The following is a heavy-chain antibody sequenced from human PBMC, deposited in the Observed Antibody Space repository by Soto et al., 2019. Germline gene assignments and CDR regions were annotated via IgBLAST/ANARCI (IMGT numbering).Heavy chain of an antibody. CDR1: GDSVSRGGYY. CDR2: IYSSGSA. Sequence: XETLSLTCTVSGDSVSRGGYYWSWIRQPPGKGLEWIGYIYSSGSANYNPSLKSRVTISRDTSKNQISLKVASVTAADTAGYYCARGFSSVSMDAWGQGTTVIFSS. J-gene: IGHJ6*02. D-gene: IGHD6-19*01. V-gene: IGHV4-61*08. CDR3: ARGFSSVSMDA.